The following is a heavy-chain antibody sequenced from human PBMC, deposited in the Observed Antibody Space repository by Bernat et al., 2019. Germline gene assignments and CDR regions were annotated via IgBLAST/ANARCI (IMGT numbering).Heavy chain of an antibody. Sequence: QVQLQQWGAGLLKPSETLSLTCAVYGGSFSGYYWSWIRQPPGKGLEWIGEINHSGSTNYNPSLKSRVTISVDTSKSQLSRTVSSANAADTAVYYCARGESRGWRTYHSPRSLGFDCWGQGTLVTVAS. D-gene: IGHD6-19*01. CDR2: INHSGST. V-gene: IGHV4-34*01. CDR3: ARGESRGWRTYHSPRSLGFDC. CDR1: GGSFSGYY. J-gene: IGHJ4*02.